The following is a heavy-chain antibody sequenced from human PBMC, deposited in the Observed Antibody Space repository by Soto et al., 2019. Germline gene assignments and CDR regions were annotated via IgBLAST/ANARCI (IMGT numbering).Heavy chain of an antibody. V-gene: IGHV3-21*01. J-gene: IGHJ4*02. Sequence: GGSLRLSCAASGFTFSSYSMNWVRQAPGKGLEWVSSISSSSSYIYYADSVKGRFTISRDNAKNSLYLQMNSLRAEDTAVYYCATLAEVSGSLSVDYWGQGTLVTVSS. D-gene: IGHD3-10*01. CDR2: ISSSSSYI. CDR3: ATLAEVSGSLSVDY. CDR1: GFTFSSYS.